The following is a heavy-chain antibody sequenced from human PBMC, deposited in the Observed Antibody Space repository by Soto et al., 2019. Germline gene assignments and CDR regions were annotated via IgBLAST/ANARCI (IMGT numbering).Heavy chain of an antibody. CDR3: AQSLVTMIVVPTRGFDP. J-gene: IGHJ5*02. CDR2: ISGSGGST. CDR1: GFTFSSYA. Sequence: EVQLLESGGGLVQPGGSLRLSCAASGFTFSSYAMSWVRQAPGKGLEWVSAISGSGGSTYYADSVKGRFTISRDNSKNTLYLQMNSLRAEDTAVYYCAQSLVTMIVVPTRGFDPWGQGTLVTVSS. V-gene: IGHV3-23*01. D-gene: IGHD3-22*01.